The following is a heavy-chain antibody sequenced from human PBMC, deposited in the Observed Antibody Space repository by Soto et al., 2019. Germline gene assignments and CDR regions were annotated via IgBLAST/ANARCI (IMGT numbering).Heavy chain of an antibody. Sequence: PSETLSLTCTVSGGSISSGGYYWSWIRQHPGKGLEWIGYIYYSGSTYYNPSLKSRVTISVDTSKNQFSLKLSSVTAADTAVYYCARDRVVVVPAAIYYYYGTDVWGQGTTVTVSS. V-gene: IGHV4-31*03. CDR1: GGSISSGGYY. CDR2: IYYSGST. J-gene: IGHJ6*02. D-gene: IGHD2-2*02. CDR3: ARDRVVVVPAAIYYYYGTDV.